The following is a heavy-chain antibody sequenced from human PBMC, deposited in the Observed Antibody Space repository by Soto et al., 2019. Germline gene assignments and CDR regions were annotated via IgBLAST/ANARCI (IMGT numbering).Heavy chain of an antibody. CDR1: GFTFSSYA. V-gene: IGHV3-23*01. J-gene: IGHJ4*02. D-gene: IGHD3-10*01. Sequence: GGSLRLSCAASGFTFSSYAMSWVRQAPGKGLEWVSAISGSGGSTYYADSVKGRFTISRDNSKNTLYLQMNSLRAEDTAVYYCAKDPVEITMVRGVTNYFDYWGQGTLVTVSS. CDR3: AKDPVEITMVRGVTNYFDY. CDR2: ISGSGGST.